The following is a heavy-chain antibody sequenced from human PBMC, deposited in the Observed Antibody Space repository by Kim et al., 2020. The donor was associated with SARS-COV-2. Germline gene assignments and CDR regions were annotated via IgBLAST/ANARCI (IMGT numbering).Heavy chain of an antibody. CDR2: IYYSGST. Sequence: SETLSLTCTVSGGSISSSSYYWGWIRQPPEKGLEWIGSIYYSGSTYYNPSLKSRVTISVDTSKNQFSLKLCSVTAAATAVYYCARHRRTVTYYYDSSGYPYYFDYWGQGTLVTVSS. CDR1: GGSISSSSYY. D-gene: IGHD3-22*01. V-gene: IGHV4-39*01. CDR3: ARHRRTVTYYYDSSGYPYYFDY. J-gene: IGHJ4*02.